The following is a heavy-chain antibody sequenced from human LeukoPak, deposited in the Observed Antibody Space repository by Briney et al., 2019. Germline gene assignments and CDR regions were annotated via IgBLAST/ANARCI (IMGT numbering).Heavy chain of an antibody. D-gene: IGHD6-6*01. Sequence: SETLSLTCTVSGGSISAYYWSWIRQPPGKGLEWIGYIHYSGTTNYYPSLKSRVTIALDTSKNQFSLKLNSVTAADTAVHYCARFGTSSSRFFDQWGQGTLVTVSS. J-gene: IGHJ4*02. V-gene: IGHV4-59*01. CDR3: ARFGTSSSRFFDQ. CDR2: IHYSGTT. CDR1: GGSISAYY.